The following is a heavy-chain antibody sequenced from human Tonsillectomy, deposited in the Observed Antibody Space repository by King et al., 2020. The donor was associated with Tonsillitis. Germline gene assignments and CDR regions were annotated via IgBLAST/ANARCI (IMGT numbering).Heavy chain of an antibody. CDR1: GFTFDDYA. V-gene: IGHV3-9*01. D-gene: IGHD3-3*01. CDR3: AKVRLVTIFGDFDY. Sequence: VQLVESGGGLVQPGRSLRLSCAASGFTFDDYAMHWVRQAPGKGLEWVSGISWNSGRIGYADSVKGRFTISRDNAKNSLYLQMNSLRAEDTALYYCAKVRLVTIFGDFDYWGQGTLVTVSA. CDR2: ISWNSGRI. J-gene: IGHJ4*02.